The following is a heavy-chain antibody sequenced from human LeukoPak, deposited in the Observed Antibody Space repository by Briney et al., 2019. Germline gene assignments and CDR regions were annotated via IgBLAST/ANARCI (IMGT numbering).Heavy chain of an antibody. Sequence: SETLSLTCTVSGGSISSSSYYWGWIRQPPGKGLEWIGEINHSGSTNYNPSLKSRVTISVDTSKNQFSLKLSSVTAADTAVYYCARGGLLFNTSYYFDYWGQGTLVTVSS. CDR3: ARGGLLFNTSYYFDY. CDR1: GGSISSSSYY. CDR2: INHSGST. V-gene: IGHV4-39*07. D-gene: IGHD2-21*01. J-gene: IGHJ4*02.